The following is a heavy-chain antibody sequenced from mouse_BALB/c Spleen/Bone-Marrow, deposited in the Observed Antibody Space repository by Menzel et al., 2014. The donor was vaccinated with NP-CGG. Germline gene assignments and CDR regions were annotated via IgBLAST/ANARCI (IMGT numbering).Heavy chain of an antibody. CDR2: IDHYDSET. CDR1: GYTFTSYW. V-gene: IGHV1-74*01. Sequence: QVQLQQSGAELVRPGASVKLSCNASGYTFTSYWMNWVKPRPEQGLEWIGRIDHYDSETHCNHKFKDKAILTVDKSSSTAYHQLSSLTSEDSAVYYCAGRSMIHNYLYHWGQGTPLTV. D-gene: IGHD2-3*01. J-gene: IGHJ2*01. CDR3: AGRSMIHNYLYH.